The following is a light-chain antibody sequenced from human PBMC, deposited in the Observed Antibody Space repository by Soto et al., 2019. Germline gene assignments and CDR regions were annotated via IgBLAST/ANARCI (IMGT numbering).Light chain of an antibody. CDR1: QSVLYSSNNKHS. J-gene: IGKJ2*01. Sequence: DSVMTQAPDSLAVSLGERATINCKSSQSVLYSSNNKHSLAWYQQRPGQPPKLLIDWASTRESGVPDRFSGSGSWTDFTLAITSLQAEYVAVYYCQQYESTPPTFGQGTKLEIK. CDR2: WAS. CDR3: QQYESTPPT. V-gene: IGKV4-1*01.